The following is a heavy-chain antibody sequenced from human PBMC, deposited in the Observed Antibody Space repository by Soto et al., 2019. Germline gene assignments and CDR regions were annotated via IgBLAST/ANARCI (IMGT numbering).Heavy chain of an antibody. J-gene: IGHJ4*02. D-gene: IGHD2-15*01. Sequence: PSETLSRDCAVSVGSISSGGYSWSWIRQPPGKGLEWIGYIYHSGSTYYNPSLKSRVTISVDRSKNQFSLKLSSVTAADTAVYYCARGYCSGGSCYCDYWGQRTLVTVSS. CDR1: VGSISSGGYS. V-gene: IGHV4-30-2*01. CDR2: IYHSGST. CDR3: ARGYCSGGSCYCDY.